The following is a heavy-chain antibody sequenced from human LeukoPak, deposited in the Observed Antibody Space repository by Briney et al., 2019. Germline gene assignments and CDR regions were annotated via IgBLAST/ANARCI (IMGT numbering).Heavy chain of an antibody. V-gene: IGHV3-7*01. CDR1: GFTFSSYW. J-gene: IGHJ4*02. Sequence: PGGSLRLSCAASGFTFSSYWMSWVRQAPGKGLEWVANIKQDGSEKYYVDSVKGRFTISRDNAKNSLYLQMNSLRAEDTAVYYCARELPLYDSSAIIWGQGTLVTDSS. CDR3: ARELPLYDSSAII. D-gene: IGHD3-22*01. CDR2: IKQDGSEK.